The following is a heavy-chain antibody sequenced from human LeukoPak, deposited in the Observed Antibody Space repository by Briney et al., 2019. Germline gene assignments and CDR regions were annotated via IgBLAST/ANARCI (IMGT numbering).Heavy chain of an antibody. CDR2: IYSGGST. V-gene: IGHV3-66*01. D-gene: IGHD5-24*01. Sequence: GGSLRLSCAASGFTVSSNYMSWVRQAPGKGLEWVSVIYSGGSTYYADSVKGRFTISRDNSKNTLYLQMNSLRAEDTAVYYCARDVRRDGYNRLDYWGQGTLVTVSS. CDR3: ARDVRRDGYNRLDY. CDR1: GFTVSSNY. J-gene: IGHJ4*02.